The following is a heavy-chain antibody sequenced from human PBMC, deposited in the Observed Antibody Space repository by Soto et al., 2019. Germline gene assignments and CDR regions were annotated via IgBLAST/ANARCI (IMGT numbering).Heavy chain of an antibody. Sequence: PGGSLRLSCAASGFTFSSYGMHWVRQAPGKGLEWVAVISYDGSNKYYADSVKGRFTISRDNSKNTLYLQMNSLRAEDTAVYYCAKVGIAAAGSDFYYYYYGMDVWGQGTTVTVSS. V-gene: IGHV3-30*18. J-gene: IGHJ6*02. D-gene: IGHD6-13*01. CDR3: AKVGIAAAGSDFYYYYYGMDV. CDR1: GFTFSSYG. CDR2: ISYDGSNK.